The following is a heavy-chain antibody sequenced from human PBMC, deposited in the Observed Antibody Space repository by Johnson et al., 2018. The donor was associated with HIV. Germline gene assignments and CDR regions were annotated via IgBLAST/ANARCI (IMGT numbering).Heavy chain of an antibody. J-gene: IGHJ3*02. Sequence: VQLVESGGGLVKPGGSLRLSCVASGFTFSDYYMTWIRQAPRKGLEWVSYISSSGSTIYYADSVKGRFTISRDNARTALFLQMNSLRAEDTAVYYCARIPGSGWEHDAFDIWGQGTLVTVSS. D-gene: IGHD6-19*01. CDR2: ISSSGSTI. CDR3: ARIPGSGWEHDAFDI. V-gene: IGHV3-11*04. CDR1: GFTFSDYY.